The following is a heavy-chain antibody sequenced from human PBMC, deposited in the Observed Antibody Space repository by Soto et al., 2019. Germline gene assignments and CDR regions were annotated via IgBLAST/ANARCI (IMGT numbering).Heavy chain of an antibody. CDR3: ASSSHVDIVATWPPYGMYV. V-gene: IGHV4-59*02. CDR1: GDSVTSHY. Sequence: PSETLSLTCSFSGDSVTSHYLTWIRQSPEKGLEWIGYMHYTGFSHYNPSLKSRLTISVDRSKNQFTLQLTSVTAEDTAVYYCASSSHVDIVATWPPYGMYVWGQGTTVTVSS. D-gene: IGHD5-12*01. CDR2: MHYTGFS. J-gene: IGHJ6*02.